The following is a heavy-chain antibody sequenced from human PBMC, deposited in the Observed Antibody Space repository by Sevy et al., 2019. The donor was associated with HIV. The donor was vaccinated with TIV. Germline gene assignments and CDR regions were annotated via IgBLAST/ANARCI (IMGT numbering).Heavy chain of an antibody. Sequence: ASVKVSCRASGYTFTSNGIAWVRQAPGQGLEWMGWINTNNGNANYAQKYQGGVTMTTDTSTRTGYMELRSLRSDDTAMYYCARDRGYCSGGSCYIQQWGQGTLVTVSS. CDR1: GYTFTSNG. J-gene: IGHJ1*01. D-gene: IGHD2-15*01. CDR2: INTNNGNA. V-gene: IGHV1-18*01. CDR3: ARDRGYCSGGSCYIQQ.